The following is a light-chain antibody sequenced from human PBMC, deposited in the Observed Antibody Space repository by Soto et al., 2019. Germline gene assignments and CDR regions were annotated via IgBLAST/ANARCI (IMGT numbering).Light chain of an antibody. CDR1: TGAVTSGYY. CDR2: STS. Sequence: QAVVTQEPSLTVSPGGTVTLTCASSTGAVTSGYYPNWFQQKPGQAPKSLIYSTSNKHLWTPARFSGSLLGDKAALTLSGVQPEDEAEYYCLIYYGSAWVFGGGTKLTVL. CDR3: LIYYGSAWV. V-gene: IGLV7-43*01. J-gene: IGLJ3*02.